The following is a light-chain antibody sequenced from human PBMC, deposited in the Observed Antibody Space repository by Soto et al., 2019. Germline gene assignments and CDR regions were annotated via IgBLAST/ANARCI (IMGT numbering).Light chain of an antibody. CDR1: QNVLYRSNNKNY. CDR2: WAS. CDR3: QQYYTTLALT. J-gene: IGKJ4*01. V-gene: IGKV4-1*01. Sequence: DIVMTQSPDSVAVSLGERATINCKSSQNVLYRSNNKNYLAWYQQKPGQPPKLLIYWASTRESGVPERFSGSGSATDFTLTISSLQAEDVAVYYCQQYYTTLALTFGRGTKVEIK.